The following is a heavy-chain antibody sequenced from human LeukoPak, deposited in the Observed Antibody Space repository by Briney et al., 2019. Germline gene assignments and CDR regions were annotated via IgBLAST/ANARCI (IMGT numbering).Heavy chain of an antibody. D-gene: IGHD6-6*01. V-gene: IGHV4-39*07. CDR1: GGSISSSSHY. J-gene: IGHJ2*01. CDR3: AREGDLYSSSSPWYFDL. CDR2: IYYSGST. Sequence: KSSETLSLTCTVSGGSISSSSHYWGWIRQPPGKGLEWIGSIYYSGSTYYNPSLKSRVTISADTSKNQFSLKLSSVTAADTAVYYCAREGDLYSSSSPWYFDLWGRGTLVTVSS.